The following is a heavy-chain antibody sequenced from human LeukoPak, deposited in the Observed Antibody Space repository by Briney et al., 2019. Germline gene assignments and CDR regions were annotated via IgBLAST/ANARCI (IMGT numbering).Heavy chain of an antibody. J-gene: IGHJ6*03. Sequence: GGSLRLSCATSGFTFSNYGMHWVRQAPGKGLEWVAFIRFDGTSKFYADSVKGRFTIFRDDSKNTLYLQMNSLRPEDTAIYYCEKDFAVGATYYYYMDVWGKGTTVTVSS. CDR1: GFTFSNYG. CDR3: EKDFAVGATYYYYMDV. CDR2: IRFDGTSK. D-gene: IGHD1-26*01. V-gene: IGHV3-30*02.